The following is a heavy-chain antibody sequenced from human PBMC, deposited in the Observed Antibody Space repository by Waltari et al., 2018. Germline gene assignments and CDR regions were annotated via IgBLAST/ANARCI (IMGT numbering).Heavy chain of an antibody. Sequence: QLQLVESGGGVVQPGKSLRLSCAASGFPMSSYFMHWVRQAPGKGLELVAVVWSDGNEKYYGDSVKGRFTISRDNSKNIVYLQMNSLRAEDTAVYFCAKEQEAFDIWGQGTVVTVS. CDR1: GFPMSSYF. CDR3: AKEQEAFDI. J-gene: IGHJ3*02. CDR2: VWSDGNEK. V-gene: IGHV3-33*06.